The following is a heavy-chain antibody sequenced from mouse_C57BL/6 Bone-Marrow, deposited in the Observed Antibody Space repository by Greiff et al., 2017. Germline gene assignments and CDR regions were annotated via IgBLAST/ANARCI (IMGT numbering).Heavy chain of an antibody. J-gene: IGHJ4*01. CDR2: IYPGGGYT. CDR1: GYTFTNYW. V-gene: IGHV1-63*01. Sequence: VQLQQSGAELVRPGTSVKMSCKASGYTFTNYWIGWAKQRPGHGLEWIGDIYPGGGYTNYNEKFKGKATLTADKSSSTAYMQFSSLTSEDSAIYYCARSGKGYYYAMDYWGQGTSVTVSS. CDR3: ARSGKGYYYAMDY. D-gene: IGHD2-1*01.